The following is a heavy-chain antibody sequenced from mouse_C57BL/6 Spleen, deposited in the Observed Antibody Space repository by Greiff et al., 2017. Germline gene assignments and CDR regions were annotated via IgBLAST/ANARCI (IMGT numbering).Heavy chain of an antibody. Sequence: DVMLVESGGGLVKPGGSLKLSCAASGFTFSDYGMHWVRQAPEKGLEWVAYISSGSSTIYYADTVKGRFTISRDNAKNTLFLQMTSLRSEDTAMYYCARGIYYYGNFDYWGQGTTLTVSS. CDR3: ARGIYYYGNFDY. CDR1: GFTFSDYG. D-gene: IGHD1-1*01. J-gene: IGHJ2*01. V-gene: IGHV5-17*01. CDR2: ISSGSSTI.